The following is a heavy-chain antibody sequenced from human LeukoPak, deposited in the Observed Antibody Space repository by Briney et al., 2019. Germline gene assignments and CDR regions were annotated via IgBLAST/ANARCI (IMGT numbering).Heavy chain of an antibody. CDR3: ARVLTGSWRALDY. D-gene: IGHD1-20*01. CDR1: GYSFTSYW. Sequence: GESLKISCKGPGYSFTSYWIGWVRQMHGKGLEWMGIIYPGDSDTRYSPSFQGQVTISADKSISTAYLQWSSLKASDTAMYYCARVLTGSWRALDYWGQGTLVTVSS. CDR2: IYPGDSDT. V-gene: IGHV5-51*01. J-gene: IGHJ4*02.